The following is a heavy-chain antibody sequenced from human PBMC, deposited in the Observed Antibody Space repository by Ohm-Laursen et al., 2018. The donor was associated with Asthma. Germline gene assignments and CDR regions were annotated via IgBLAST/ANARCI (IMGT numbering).Heavy chain of an antibody. CDR2: ISTASTFI. CDR3: ARIGPEWELPGREYSLHH. J-gene: IGHJ1*01. V-gene: IGHV3-21*01. Sequence: SLRLSCSAFGYTFRRYSIHWVRQAPGKGLEWVASISTASTFIYYADSVRGRFTTSRDNANDLVYLQMHDLRAEDTALYYCARIGPEWELPGREYSLHHWGEGTLVTVSS. D-gene: IGHD1-26*01. CDR1: GYTFRRYS.